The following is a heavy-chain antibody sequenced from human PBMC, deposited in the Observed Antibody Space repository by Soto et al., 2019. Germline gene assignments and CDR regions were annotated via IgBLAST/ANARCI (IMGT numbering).Heavy chain of an antibody. Sequence: SETLSLTCTVSGGSVSSGSYYWSWIRQPPGKGLEWIGYIYYSGSTNYNPSLKSRVTISVDTSKNQFSLKLSSVTAADTAVYYCARRNPRIRYFDWTAPEDAFDIWGQGTMVTVSS. CDR1: GGSVSSGSYY. CDR3: ARRNPRIRYFDWTAPEDAFDI. J-gene: IGHJ3*02. V-gene: IGHV4-61*01. CDR2: IYYSGST. D-gene: IGHD3-9*01.